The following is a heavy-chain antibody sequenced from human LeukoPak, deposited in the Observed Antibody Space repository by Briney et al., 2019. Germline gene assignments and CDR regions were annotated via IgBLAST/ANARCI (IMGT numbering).Heavy chain of an antibody. V-gene: IGHV4-39*01. CDR1: GGSISSNSNY. Sequence: PSETLSLTCTVSGGSISSNSNYWGWIRQPPGKELEWLGSIYDSGSTYYNPSLKSRVTVSVDTSKKQLSLKLSSVTAADTAVYYCARHAVFTMVRGANIDYWGQGTQVTVSS. D-gene: IGHD3-10*01. J-gene: IGHJ4*02. CDR3: ARHAVFTMVRGANIDY. CDR2: IYDSGST.